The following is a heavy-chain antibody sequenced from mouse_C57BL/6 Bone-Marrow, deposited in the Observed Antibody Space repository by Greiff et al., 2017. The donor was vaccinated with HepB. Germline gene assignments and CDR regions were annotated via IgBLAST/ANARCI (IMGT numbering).Heavy chain of an antibody. J-gene: IGHJ1*03. CDR3: ARGITTVVHYWYFDV. D-gene: IGHD1-1*01. CDR1: GYSITSGYY. V-gene: IGHV3-6*01. CDR2: ISYDGSN. Sequence: DVKLQESGPGLVKPSQSLSLTCSVTGYSITSGYYWNWIRQFPGNKLEWMGYISYDGSNNYNPSLKNRISITRDTSKNQFFLKLNSVTTEDTATYYCARGITTVVHYWYFDVWGTGTTVTVSS.